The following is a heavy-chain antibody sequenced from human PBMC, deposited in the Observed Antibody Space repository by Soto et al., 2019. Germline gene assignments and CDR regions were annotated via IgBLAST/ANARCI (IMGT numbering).Heavy chain of an antibody. D-gene: IGHD6-19*01. Sequence: EVQLVESGGGLVKPGGSLRLSCAASGFTFSSYSMNWVRQAPGKGLEWVSSISSSSSYIYYADSVKGRFTISRDNAKNSLYLQMNSLRAEDTAVYYCARVPDDSSGWSNAFDIWGQGTMVTVSS. CDR1: GFTFSSYS. CDR3: ARVPDDSSGWSNAFDI. CDR2: ISSSSSYI. V-gene: IGHV3-21*01. J-gene: IGHJ3*02.